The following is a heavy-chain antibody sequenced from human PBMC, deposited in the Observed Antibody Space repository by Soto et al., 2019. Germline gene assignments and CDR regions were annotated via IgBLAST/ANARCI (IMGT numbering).Heavy chain of an antibody. CDR2: INHSGRV. CDR1: GGSFSGHS. V-gene: IGHV4-34*01. D-gene: IGHD3-22*01. Sequence: SETLSLTCAVYGGSFSGHSWTWIRQSPGKGLEWIGDINHSGRVNYSPSLKSRVTISLDTSKNQFSLTLSAVTAADTAMYYCSTRAYDTNGYYRFDPGGQGTLVTVS. J-gene: IGHJ5*01. CDR3: STRAYDTNGYYRFDP.